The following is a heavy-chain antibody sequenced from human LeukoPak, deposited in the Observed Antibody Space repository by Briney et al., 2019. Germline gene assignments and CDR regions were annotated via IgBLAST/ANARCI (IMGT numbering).Heavy chain of an antibody. D-gene: IGHD3-10*01. Sequence: PSETLSLTCTVSGDYISSSTYYWGWIRQPPGKGLEWIGSIYYSGTANYNPSLKSRVTISVDTSKNQFSLKLSSVTAADTAVYYCARDFRYGSGSYYNPPGFDPWGQGTLVTVSS. CDR3: ARDFRYGSGSYYNPPGFDP. CDR2: IYYSGTA. J-gene: IGHJ5*02. CDR1: GDYISSSTYY. V-gene: IGHV4-39*07.